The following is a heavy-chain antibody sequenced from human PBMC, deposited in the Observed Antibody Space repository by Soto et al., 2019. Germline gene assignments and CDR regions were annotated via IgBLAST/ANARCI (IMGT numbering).Heavy chain of an antibody. CDR2: IYSGGYT. J-gene: IGHJ4*02. D-gene: IGHD3-10*01. V-gene: IGHV3-53*01. CDR1: GFTVSNNY. CDR3: AAQPGGGGY. Sequence: EVQLVESGGGLIQPGGSLRLSCAVSGFTVSNNYMSWVRQAPGKGLEGVSVIYSGGYTAYGDSVKGRFTISRDNSKNTLYSQRKSLGAGAAAVYYWAAQPGGGGYWGQGTLVTVSS.